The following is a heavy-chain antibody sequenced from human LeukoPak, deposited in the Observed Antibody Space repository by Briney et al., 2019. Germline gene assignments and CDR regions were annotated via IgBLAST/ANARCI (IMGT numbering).Heavy chain of an antibody. CDR3: AKANWVSNADAVW. J-gene: IGHJ4*02. CDR2: IRGNGDT. Sequence: PGGSLRLSCSASGFSFSNYAMSWVRQAPARGLEWVSSIRGNGDTFYADSVKGRFTPSRDDSRNTVYLQLNNLRVEDTAVYYCAKANWVSNADAVWWVQGTLVTVSS. CDR1: GFSFSNYA. D-gene: IGHD1-1*01. V-gene: IGHV3-23*01.